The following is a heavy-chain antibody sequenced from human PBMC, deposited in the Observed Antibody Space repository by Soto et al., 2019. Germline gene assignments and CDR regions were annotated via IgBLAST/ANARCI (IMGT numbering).Heavy chain of an antibody. Sequence: SETMSLTCGVSGGSISSGCYSWSWIRQPPGKGLEWIGYIYHSGSTYYNPSLKSRVTISVDRSKNQFSLKLSSVTAADTAVYCCARGQVVAAQHWGQGTLVTVSS. CDR2: IYHSGST. CDR1: GGSISSGCYS. J-gene: IGHJ4*02. D-gene: IGHD2-15*01. V-gene: IGHV4-30-2*01. CDR3: ARGQVVAAQH.